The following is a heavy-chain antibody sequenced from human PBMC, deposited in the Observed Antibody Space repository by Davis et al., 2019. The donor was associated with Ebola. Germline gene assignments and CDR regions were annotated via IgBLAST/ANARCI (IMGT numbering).Heavy chain of an antibody. CDR1: GYTFTGYY. CDR2: INPSGGST. D-gene: IGHD3-3*01. J-gene: IGHJ6*04. Sequence: ASVKVSCKASGYTFTGYYMHWVRQAPGQGLEWMGIINPSGGSTSYAQKFQGRVTMTRDTSISTAYMELSRLRSDDTAVYYCARGFWDVWGKGTTVTVSS. CDR3: ARGFWDV. V-gene: IGHV1-46*01.